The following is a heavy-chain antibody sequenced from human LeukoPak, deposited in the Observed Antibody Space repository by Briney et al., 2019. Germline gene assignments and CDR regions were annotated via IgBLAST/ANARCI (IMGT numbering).Heavy chain of an antibody. CDR1: GITFRSYG. J-gene: IGHJ4*02. Sequence: GRSLRLSCAASGITFRSYGMHWVRQAPGKGLEWVAVISYDGSHKYYADSVKGRFSISRDNAKNSLYLQMNSLRAEDTAVYYCARGGGAADWGQGTLVTVSS. CDR2: ISYDGSHK. D-gene: IGHD6-13*01. CDR3: ARGGGAAD. V-gene: IGHV3-30*03.